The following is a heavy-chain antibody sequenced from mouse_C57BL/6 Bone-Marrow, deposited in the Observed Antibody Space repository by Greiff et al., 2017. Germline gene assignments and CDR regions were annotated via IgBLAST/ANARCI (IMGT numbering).Heavy chain of an antibody. D-gene: IGHD1-1*01. V-gene: IGHV1-18*01. CDR2: INPNNGGT. Sequence: VQLKQSGPELVKPGASVKIPCKASGYTFTDYNMDWVKQSHGKSLEWIGDINPNNGGTIYNQKFKGKATLTVDKSSSTAYMELRSLTSEDTAVYYCAKSSTTVVADGYFDVWGTGTTVTVSS. CDR1: GYTFTDYN. J-gene: IGHJ1*03. CDR3: AKSSTTVVADGYFDV.